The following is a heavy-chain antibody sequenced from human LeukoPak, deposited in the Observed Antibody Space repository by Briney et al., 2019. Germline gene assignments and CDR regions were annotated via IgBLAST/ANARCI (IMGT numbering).Heavy chain of an antibody. J-gene: IGHJ3*01. D-gene: IGHD3-22*01. V-gene: IGHV3-33*01. CDR2: IWAAGNDD. CDR1: GYISSLYV. CDR3: VGDPPNSGYAFQV. Sequence: SLRLSRGAPGYISSLYVTHWVRPALGKGHEWVAFIWAAGNDDFYADSEKGRFTISRDNSKNMVYLQMNSLRAEDTALYYCVGDPPNSGYAFQVWGHGTVVTVSS.